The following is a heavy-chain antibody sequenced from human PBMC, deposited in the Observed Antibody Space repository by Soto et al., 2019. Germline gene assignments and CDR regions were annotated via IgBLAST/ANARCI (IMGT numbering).Heavy chain of an antibody. D-gene: IGHD2-15*01. Sequence: QVQLQQWGAGLLKPSETLSPPCAVYGGPFSGYYGSWFRQPQGKGLGWIGEINHSGSTNYNPSLKSRVTISVDTSKNQFSLKLSSVTAADTAVYYCARVGRYCSGGSCTRSLFDYWGQGTLVTVSS. CDR2: INHSGST. CDR1: GGPFSGYY. J-gene: IGHJ4*02. V-gene: IGHV4-34*01. CDR3: ARVGRYCSGGSCTRSLFDY.